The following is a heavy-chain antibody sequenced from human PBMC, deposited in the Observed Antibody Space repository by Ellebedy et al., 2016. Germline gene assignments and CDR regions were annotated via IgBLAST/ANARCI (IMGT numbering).Heavy chain of an antibody. D-gene: IGHD2-2*01. Sequence: GGSLRLSCAASGFDFSSYAMHWVRQAPGKGLEWVAIISYDGSNKHYADSVKGRFTISRDNSKNTLYVEMNSLRAEDTAVYYCARGDLLYLLVNSNGMDVWGQGTTVTVSS. J-gene: IGHJ6*02. CDR1: GFDFSSYA. CDR3: ARGDLLYLLVNSNGMDV. CDR2: ISYDGSNK. V-gene: IGHV3-30-3*01.